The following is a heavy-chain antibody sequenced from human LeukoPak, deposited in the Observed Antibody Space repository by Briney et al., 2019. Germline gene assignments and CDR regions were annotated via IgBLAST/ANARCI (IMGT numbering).Heavy chain of an antibody. CDR2: INHSGST. D-gene: IGHD3-10*01. V-gene: IGHV4-34*01. Sequence: ASETLSLTCAVYGGSFSGYYWSWIRQPPGKGLEWIGEINHSGSTNYNPSLKSRVTISVDTSKNQFSLKLSSVTAADTAVYYCARHCEYYYGSGSYLDYWGQGTLVTVSS. CDR1: GGSFSGYY. CDR3: ARHCEYYYGSGSYLDY. J-gene: IGHJ4*02.